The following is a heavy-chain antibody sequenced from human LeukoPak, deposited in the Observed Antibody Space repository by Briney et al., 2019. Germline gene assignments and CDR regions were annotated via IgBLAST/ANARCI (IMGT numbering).Heavy chain of an antibody. Sequence: PGGSLRLSCAASGFTFSSYSMNWVRQAPGKGLEWVSSISSSSSYIYYADSVKGRFTISRDNAKNSLYLQMNSLRAEDTAVYYCAKGSWELLPDDAFDIWGQGTMVTVSS. J-gene: IGHJ3*02. CDR1: GFTFSSYS. D-gene: IGHD1-26*01. CDR2: ISSSSSYI. CDR3: AKGSWELLPDDAFDI. V-gene: IGHV3-21*04.